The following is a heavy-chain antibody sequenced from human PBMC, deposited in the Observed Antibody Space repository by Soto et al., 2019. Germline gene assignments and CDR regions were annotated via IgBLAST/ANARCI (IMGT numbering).Heavy chain of an antibody. CDR1: GFTFSSYA. CDR3: AKTANGWFSAFDI. V-gene: IGHV3-23*01. CDR2: ISGSGGTT. J-gene: IGHJ3*02. Sequence: EVQLLESGGGLVQPGGSLRLSCAASGFTFSSYAMSWVRQAPGKGLEWVSAISGSGGTTYYAHSVKGRFTFSRDNSKNTLYLQMNSRRAEYTAVYYCAKTANGWFSAFDIWGQGTMVTVSS. D-gene: IGHD6-19*01.